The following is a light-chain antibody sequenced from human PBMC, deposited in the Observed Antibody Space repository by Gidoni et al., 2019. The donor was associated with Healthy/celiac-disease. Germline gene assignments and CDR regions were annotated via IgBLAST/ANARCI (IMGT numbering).Light chain of an antibody. CDR1: KLGDKY. CDR2: QDS. Sequence: SYELTPPPSVSVAQGQTASISCSGDKLGDKYACWYQQKPGQSPVLVIYQDSKPPSGIPERFSGSNSGNTATLTISGTQAMDEADYYCQAWDSSVVFGGGTKLTVL. V-gene: IGLV3-1*01. J-gene: IGLJ2*01. CDR3: QAWDSSVV.